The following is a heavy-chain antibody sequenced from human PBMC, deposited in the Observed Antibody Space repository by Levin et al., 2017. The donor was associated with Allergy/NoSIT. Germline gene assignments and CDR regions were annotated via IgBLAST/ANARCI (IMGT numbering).Heavy chain of an antibody. CDR3: ARDAAVAADY. D-gene: IGHD6-19*01. CDR2: IDPKSGGT. Sequence: ASVKVSCKASGYTFTGYYVHWVRQAPGQGLEWMGRIDPKSGGTKYAQKFQGRVTMTRDTSISIVYMELSGLRSDDTAVYYCARDAAVAADYWGQGTLVTVSS. V-gene: IGHV1-2*06. J-gene: IGHJ4*02. CDR1: GYTFTGYY.